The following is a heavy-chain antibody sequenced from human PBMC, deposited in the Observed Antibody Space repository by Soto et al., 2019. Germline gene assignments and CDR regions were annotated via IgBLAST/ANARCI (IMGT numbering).Heavy chain of an antibody. CDR2: INHSGST. J-gene: IGHJ6*02. CDR3: ARVHTEEYSSSFGDYGMDV. V-gene: IGHV4-34*01. D-gene: IGHD6-6*01. Sequence: SETLSLTCAVYGGSFSGYYWSWIRQPPGKGLEWIGEINHSGSTNYNPSLKSRVTISVDTSKNQFSLKLSSVTAADTAVYYCARVHTEEYSSSFGDYGMDVWGQGTTVTVSS. CDR1: GGSFSGYY.